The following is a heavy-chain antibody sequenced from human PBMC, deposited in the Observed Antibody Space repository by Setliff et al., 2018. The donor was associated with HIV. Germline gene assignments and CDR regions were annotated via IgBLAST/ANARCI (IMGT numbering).Heavy chain of an antibody. V-gene: IGHV1-2*02. J-gene: IGHJ1*01. CDR3: ARDWEARADYYDTSGQAQYFQL. D-gene: IGHD3-22*01. Sequence: EASVKVSCKASGYTFTGHYIHWVRQAPGQGLEWMGWSNPNSGATHYAQKFQGRVTMTRDTSISTAYMELSRLSSDDTALYYCARDWEARADYYDTSGQAQYFQLWGQGTLVTVSS. CDR1: GYTFTGHY. CDR2: SNPNSGAT.